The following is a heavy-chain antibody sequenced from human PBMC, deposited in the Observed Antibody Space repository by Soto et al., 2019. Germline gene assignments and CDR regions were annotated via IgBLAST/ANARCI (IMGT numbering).Heavy chain of an antibody. D-gene: IGHD6-19*01. Sequence: QVQLQQWGAGLLKASETLSLTCAVVGDSLRGQSWNWIRQSPGKGLEWIGELDQSGGTNYNPSLKRRAIISDHTSKNQCSLTLTSVTAADTAVYYCAREDSYGWSGESLDVWGQGTTVTVSS. CDR3: AREDSYGWSGESLDV. J-gene: IGHJ6*02. CDR1: GDSLRGQS. CDR2: LDQSGGT. V-gene: IGHV4-34*01.